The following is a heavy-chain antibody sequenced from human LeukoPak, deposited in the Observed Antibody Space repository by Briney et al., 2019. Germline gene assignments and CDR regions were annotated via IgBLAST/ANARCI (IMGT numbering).Heavy chain of an antibody. CDR1: GGSFSGYY. V-gene: IGHV4-34*01. D-gene: IGHD3-22*01. J-gene: IGHJ4*02. Sequence: PSETLSLTCAVSGGSFSGYYWSWIRQPPGKGLEWIGEINHSGSTNYNPSLKSRVTISVDTSKNQFSLKLSFVTAADTAVYYCARGYYYDSSGFDYWGQGTLVTVSS. CDR2: INHSGST. CDR3: ARGYYYDSSGFDY.